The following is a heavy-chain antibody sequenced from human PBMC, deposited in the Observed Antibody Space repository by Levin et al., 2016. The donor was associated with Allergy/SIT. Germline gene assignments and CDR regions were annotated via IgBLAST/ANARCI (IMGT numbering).Heavy chain of an antibody. V-gene: IGHV4-30-2*01. CDR1: GGSISSGGYS. CDR2: IYHSGST. J-gene: IGHJ5*02. D-gene: IGHD3-3*01. CDR3: ARGDLGSDYDFWSGYPNWFDP. Sequence: LRLSCAVSGGSISSGGYSWSWIRQPPGKGLEWIGYIYHSGSTNYNPSLKSRVTISVDTSKNQFSLKLSSVTAADTAVYYCARGDLGSDYDFWSGYPNWFDPWGQGTLVTVSS.